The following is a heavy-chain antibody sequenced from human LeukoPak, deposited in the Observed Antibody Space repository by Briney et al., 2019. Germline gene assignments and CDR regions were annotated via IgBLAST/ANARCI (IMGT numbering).Heavy chain of an antibody. CDR3: ARGLYRGVAGTGFSWFDP. V-gene: IGHV4-39*07. CDR1: GGSISSSSYY. D-gene: IGHD6-19*01. Sequence: PSETLSLTCTVSGGSISSSSYYWGWIRQPPGKGLEWIGEINHSGSTNYNPSLKSRVTISVDTSKNQFSLKLSSVTAADTAVYYCARGLYRGVAGTGFSWFDPWGQGTLVTVSS. CDR2: INHSGST. J-gene: IGHJ5*02.